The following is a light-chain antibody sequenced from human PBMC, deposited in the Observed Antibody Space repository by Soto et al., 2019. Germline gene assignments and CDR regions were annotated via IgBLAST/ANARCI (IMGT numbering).Light chain of an antibody. J-gene: IGLJ2*01. V-gene: IGLV2-14*03. CDR2: AVS. Sequence: QSTLTQPASVSWSPGQSITISCTGTSSDVGGYNYVSWYQQHPGKAPKLMIYAVSNRPSGVSDRFSGSKSGNTASLTISGLQAEDEADYYCSSYTSSSPHVVCGGGTKLTVL. CDR1: SSDVGGYNY. CDR3: SSYTSSSPHVV.